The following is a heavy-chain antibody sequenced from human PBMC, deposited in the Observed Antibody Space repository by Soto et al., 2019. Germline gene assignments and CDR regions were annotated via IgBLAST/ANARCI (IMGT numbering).Heavy chain of an antibody. J-gene: IGHJ6*02. CDR3: VRQGIGALHGLVDV. CDR1: GGSISSYY. V-gene: IGHV4-59*08. Sequence: SETLSLTCTVSGGSISSYYWSWIRQPPGKRLEWIGYIYYSGGTSYNPALKSRVTISADTSTKQFSLRLSSVTAADTAVYYCVRQGIGALHGLVDVWGQGTTVTVSS. D-gene: IGHD1-26*01. CDR2: IYYSGGT.